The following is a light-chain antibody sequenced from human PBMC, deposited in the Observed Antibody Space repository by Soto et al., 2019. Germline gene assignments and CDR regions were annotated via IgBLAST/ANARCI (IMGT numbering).Light chain of an antibody. J-gene: IGKJ5*01. Sequence: EIELTQSPATLSVSPGERATLSCRTSQSVSSNLAGYQQKPGQAPRLLIYGASNRVTGIPARFSGSGSGTEFTLTISSLQSEDFAVYYCQQYKNWLRGTFGQGTRLEIK. V-gene: IGKV3-15*01. CDR1: QSVSSN. CDR3: QQYKNWLRGT. CDR2: GAS.